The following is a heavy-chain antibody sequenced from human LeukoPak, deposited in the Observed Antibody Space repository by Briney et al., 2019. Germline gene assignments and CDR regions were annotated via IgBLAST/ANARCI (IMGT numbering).Heavy chain of an antibody. D-gene: IGHD6-19*01. CDR1: GFTVSSNY. CDR3: ARDFLAVAGTRAFAI. V-gene: IGHV3-66*01. CDR2: IYSGGST. J-gene: IGHJ3*02. Sequence: GGSLRLSCAASGFTVSSNYMSWVRQAPGKGLEWVSVIYSGGSTYYADSVKGRFTISRDNSKNTLYLQMNSLRAEDTAVYYCARDFLAVAGTRAFAIWGQGTMVTVSS.